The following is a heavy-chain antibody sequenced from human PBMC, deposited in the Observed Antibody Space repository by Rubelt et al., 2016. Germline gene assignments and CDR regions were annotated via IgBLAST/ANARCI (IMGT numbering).Heavy chain of an antibody. D-gene: IGHD3-10*01. CDR2: IYYSGST. CDR3: ARNGSPENNWFDP. Sequence: QLQLQESGPGLVKPSETLSLTCTLSGGSISSGSYFWGWIRQPPGKGLEWIGSIYYSGSTYYNPSLKSRVTIYVYTSKNQFPLSLSAVTAADTAVYYWARNGSPENNWFDPWGQGTLVTVSS. V-gene: IGHV4-39*01. J-gene: IGHJ5*02. CDR1: GGSISSGSYF.